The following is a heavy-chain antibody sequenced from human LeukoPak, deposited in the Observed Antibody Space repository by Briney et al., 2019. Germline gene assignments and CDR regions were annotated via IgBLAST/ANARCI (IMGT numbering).Heavy chain of an antibody. V-gene: IGHV3-48*03. J-gene: IGHJ3*02. CDR3: ARDHDERGDAFEI. CDR1: GFTFSSYE. Sequence: GGSLRLSGAASGFTFSSYEMNWVRQAPGKGLEWVSYISSSGGAIYYADSVKGRFTISRDNAKNSLFLQMNSLRAEDTAVYYCARDHDERGDAFEIWGQGTMVTVSS. CDR2: ISSSGGAI. D-gene: IGHD1-1*01.